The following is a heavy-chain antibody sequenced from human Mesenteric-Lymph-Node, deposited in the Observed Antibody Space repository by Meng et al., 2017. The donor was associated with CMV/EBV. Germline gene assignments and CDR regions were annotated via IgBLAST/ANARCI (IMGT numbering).Heavy chain of an antibody. Sequence: GESLKISCAASGFTFNSFWMHWVRQAPGKGLEWVSSISSSSTYIYYADSVKGRFTVSRDNAKNSLYLQMNSLRVEDTAVYYCARDSTPGLYYYGMDVWGQGTTVTVSS. CDR3: ARDSTPGLYYYGMDV. V-gene: IGHV3-21*01. J-gene: IGHJ6*02. CDR2: ISSSSTYI. D-gene: IGHD1-14*01. CDR1: GFTFNSFW.